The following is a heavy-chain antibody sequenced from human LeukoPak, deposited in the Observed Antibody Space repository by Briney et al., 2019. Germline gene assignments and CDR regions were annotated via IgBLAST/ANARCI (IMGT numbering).Heavy chain of an antibody. CDR1: GFTFSDYY. CDR2: ISSSGSTI. D-gene: IGHD6-19*01. V-gene: IGHV3-11*01. CDR3: GYSSGWYRFQH. Sequence: PGGSLRLSCAASGFTFSDYYMSWIRQAPGKGLEWVSYISSSGSTIYYADSVKGRFTISRDNAKNSLYLQMNSLRAEDTAMYYCGYSSGWYRFQHWGQGTLVTVSS. J-gene: IGHJ1*01.